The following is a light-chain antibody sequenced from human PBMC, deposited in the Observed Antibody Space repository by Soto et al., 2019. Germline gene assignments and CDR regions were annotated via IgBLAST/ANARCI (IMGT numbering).Light chain of an antibody. CDR3: QQYGTTPMYS. CDR1: QTVSSL. V-gene: IGKV3-15*01. CDR2: RAS. J-gene: IGKJ2*03. Sequence: DIVMTQSTATLSVSPGESATLACGDSQTVSSLLAWYQQNPGQAPRLLIYRASTRAAGLPDRFSGIECGTEFSLPISRLEPADFLVYYGQQYGTTPMYSFRQGTKVDIK.